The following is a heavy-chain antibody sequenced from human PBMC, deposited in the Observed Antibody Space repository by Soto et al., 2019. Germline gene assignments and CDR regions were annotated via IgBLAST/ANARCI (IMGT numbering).Heavy chain of an antibody. Sequence: EVQLVESGGGLVQPGGSLRLSCAASGFTFSSYDMHWVRQATGKGLEWVSAIGTAGDTYYTGSVKGRFTISRENAKNSLYLQMNSLRAEATAVYYCARSHEKSGELLDYYCGMDVWGQGTTVTVSS. CDR1: GFTFSSYD. D-gene: IGHD2-15*01. J-gene: IGHJ6*02. CDR2: IGTAGDT. V-gene: IGHV3-13*01. CDR3: ARSHEKSGELLDYYCGMDV.